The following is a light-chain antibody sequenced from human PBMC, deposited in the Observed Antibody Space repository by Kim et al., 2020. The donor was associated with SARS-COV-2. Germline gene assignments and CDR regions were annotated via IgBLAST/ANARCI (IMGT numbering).Light chain of an antibody. J-gene: IGLJ3*02. CDR1: SSNIGSNY. V-gene: IGLV1-47*01. CDR3: AAWDDSLSGWV. Sequence: ELTHPPSASGTPGQRVTISCSGSSSNIGSNYVYWYQQLPGTAPKLLIYRNNQRPSGFPDRFSGSKSGTSASLAISGLRSEDEADYYCAAWDDSLSGWVFGGGTQLTVL. CDR2: RNN.